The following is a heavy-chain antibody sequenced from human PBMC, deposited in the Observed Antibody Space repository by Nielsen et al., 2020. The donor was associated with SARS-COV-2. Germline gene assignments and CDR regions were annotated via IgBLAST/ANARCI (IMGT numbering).Heavy chain of an antibody. D-gene: IGHD3-22*01. CDR3: ATGDYYDSSGYYDLDY. CDR2: ISYDGSNK. V-gene: IGHV3-30*03. CDR1: GFTFSSYG. J-gene: IGHJ4*02. Sequence: GESLKISCAASGFTFSSYGMRWVRQAPGKGLEWVAVISYDGSNKYYADSVKGRFTISRDNSKNTLYLQMNSLRAEDTAVYYCATGDYYDSSGYYDLDYWGRGTLVTVSS.